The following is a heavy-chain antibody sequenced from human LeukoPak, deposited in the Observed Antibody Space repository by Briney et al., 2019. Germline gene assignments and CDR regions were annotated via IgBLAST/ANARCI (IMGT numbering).Heavy chain of an antibody. CDR3: AKMGGSGSYYNFHFDY. CDR2: ISYDGTIK. D-gene: IGHD3-10*01. Sequence: GRSLRLSCAASGFTFSSSAFHWVRQAPGKGLEWVAVISYDGTIKYYADSVKGRFTISRDNSKNTLYLQMNSLRAEDTAVYYCAKMGGSGSYYNFHFDYWGQGTLVTVSS. J-gene: IGHJ4*02. V-gene: IGHV3-30-3*02. CDR1: GFTFSSSA.